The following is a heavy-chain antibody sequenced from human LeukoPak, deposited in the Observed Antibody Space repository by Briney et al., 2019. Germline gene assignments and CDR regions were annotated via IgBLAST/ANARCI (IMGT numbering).Heavy chain of an antibody. J-gene: IGHJ4*01. CDR2: IFYSGST. CDR1: TGSISRYY. V-gene: IGHV4-59*01. Sequence: SETLSLTCTVSTGSISRYYGNWIRQSRGKGREWIGYIFYSGSTNYNPSLKSRVTISVETSKNQFSLKVNSVTAADTAVYYCARSYGDHKYFFDYWGHGTLVTVSS. CDR3: ARSYGDHKYFFDY. D-gene: IGHD4-17*01.